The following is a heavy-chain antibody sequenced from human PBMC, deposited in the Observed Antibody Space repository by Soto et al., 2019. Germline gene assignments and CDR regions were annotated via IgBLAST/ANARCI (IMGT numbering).Heavy chain of an antibody. V-gene: IGHV5-51*01. D-gene: IGHD2-15*01. CDR1: GYSFSSYW. Sequence: GESLKISCKGSGYSFSSYWIGWVRQMPGKGLECMGIIYPGDSDTRYSPSFRGQVTISADKSISTAYLQWSSLKASDTAMYYCARHRCSGGSCPRTYYYGMDVWGQGTTVTVSS. CDR3: ARHRCSGGSCPRTYYYGMDV. J-gene: IGHJ6*02. CDR2: IYPGDSDT.